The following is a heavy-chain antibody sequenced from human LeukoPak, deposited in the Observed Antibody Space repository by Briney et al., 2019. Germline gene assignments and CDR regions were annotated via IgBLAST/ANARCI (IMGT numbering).Heavy chain of an antibody. V-gene: IGHV4-31*03. CDR3: AREGRITIFGVVIKSYNWFDP. J-gene: IGHJ5*02. D-gene: IGHD3-3*01. Sequence: PSETLSLTCTVSGGSISSGGYYWSWIRQHPGKGLEWIGYIYYSGSTYYNPSHKSRVTISVDTSKNQFSLKLSSVTAADTAVYYCAREGRITIFGVVIKSYNWFDPWGQGTLVTVSS. CDR2: IYYSGST. CDR1: GGSISSGGYY.